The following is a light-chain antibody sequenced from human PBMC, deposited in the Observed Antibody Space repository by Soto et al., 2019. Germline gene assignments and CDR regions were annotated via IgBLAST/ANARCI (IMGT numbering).Light chain of an antibody. CDR3: QQFGNSPWT. Sequence: EIVLTQSPGTLSLSPGERAILSCRASQSVNSNYLAWYQQKPGQAPRLLIYGASSRATGVPDRFSGSGSGRDFTLTISRLEPEDFAVYFCQQFGNSPWTFGQGTKVDI. J-gene: IGKJ1*01. V-gene: IGKV3-20*01. CDR2: GAS. CDR1: QSVNSNY.